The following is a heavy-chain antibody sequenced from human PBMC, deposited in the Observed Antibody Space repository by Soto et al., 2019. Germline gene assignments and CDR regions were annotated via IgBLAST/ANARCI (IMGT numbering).Heavy chain of an antibody. CDR2: IIPIFGTA. V-gene: IGHV1-69*06. CDR3: ARGYDFFPLGSGGMDV. D-gene: IGHD3-3*01. CDR1: GGTFSSYA. Sequence: SVKVSCKASGGTFSSYAISWVRQAPGQGLEWMGGIIPIFGTANYAQKFQGRVTITADKSTSTAYVELSSLRSEDTAVYYCARGYDFFPLGSGGMDVWGQGTTVTVSS. J-gene: IGHJ6*02.